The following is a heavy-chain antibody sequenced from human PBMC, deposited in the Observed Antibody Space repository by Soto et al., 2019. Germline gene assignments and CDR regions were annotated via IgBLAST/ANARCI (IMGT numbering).Heavy chain of an antibody. CDR2: IKSKRDGETT. CDR3: VEGWNDF. CDR1: GFMFSSAW. V-gene: IGHV3-15*01. D-gene: IGHD1-1*01. J-gene: IGHJ4*02. Sequence: HLVESGGDLVKPGGSLRLSCAASGFMFSSAWMSWVRQAPGKGLEWVGRIKSKRDGETTDYAPPVKGRFVISRDDSKNTLYLQMNSLKTDDTAVYYCVEGWNDFWGQGTLVAVSS.